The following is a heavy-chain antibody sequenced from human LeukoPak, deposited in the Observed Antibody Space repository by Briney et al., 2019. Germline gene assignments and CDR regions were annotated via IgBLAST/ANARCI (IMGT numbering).Heavy chain of an antibody. Sequence: SVKVSCKASGSTFSSYAISWVRQAPGQGLEWMGRIIPMFGTADYAQKFQGRVTITADESTTTAYMELSSLRSEDTAIYYCARAMGPYYYESSVNYWGQGTLVTVSS. CDR1: GSTFSSYA. V-gene: IGHV1-69*13. D-gene: IGHD3-22*01. CDR3: ARAMGPYYYESSVNY. J-gene: IGHJ4*02. CDR2: IIPMFGTA.